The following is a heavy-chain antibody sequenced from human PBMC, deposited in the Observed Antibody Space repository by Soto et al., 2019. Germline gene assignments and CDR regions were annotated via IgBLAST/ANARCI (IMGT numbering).Heavy chain of an antibody. CDR1: GFSLSTTGAS. Sequence: QITLKESGPTLVKPTQTLTLTCTFSGFSLSTTGASVGWIRQPPGKALEWLGIIFWDDDKRYSPSLKTRLTITKDTSKNHVVLTMTNMDPVDTATYYCAHAALTEKYFDYWGQGTLVTVSS. CDR2: IFWDDDK. J-gene: IGHJ4*02. CDR3: AHAALTEKYFDY. V-gene: IGHV2-5*02.